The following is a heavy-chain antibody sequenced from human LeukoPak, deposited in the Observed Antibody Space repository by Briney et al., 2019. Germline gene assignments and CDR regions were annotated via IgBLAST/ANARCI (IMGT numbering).Heavy chain of an antibody. CDR3: ARDPRGERELYYYYGMDV. CDR2: ISSSSSYI. CDR1: GFTFSSYS. V-gene: IGHV3-21*01. Sequence: GGSLRLSCAASGFTFSSYSMNWVRQAPGKGLEWVSSISSSSSYIYYADSVKGRFAISRDNAKNSLYLQMNSLRAEDTAVYYCARDPRGERELYYYYGMDVWGKGTTVTVSS. J-gene: IGHJ6*04. D-gene: IGHD1-26*01.